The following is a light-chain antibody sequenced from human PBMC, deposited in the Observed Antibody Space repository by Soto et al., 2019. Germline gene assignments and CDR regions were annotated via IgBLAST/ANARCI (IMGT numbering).Light chain of an antibody. V-gene: IGKV1-8*01. Sequence: AIRMTQSPSSFSASTGDRVTITCRASQDISSHLAWYQQKPGKAPKLLIYAASTLQSGVPPRFSGSGSGTDFTLTISSLQSEDFATYYCEQHSSYPRTFGQGTKVEIK. CDR1: QDISSH. CDR3: EQHSSYPRT. J-gene: IGKJ1*01. CDR2: AAS.